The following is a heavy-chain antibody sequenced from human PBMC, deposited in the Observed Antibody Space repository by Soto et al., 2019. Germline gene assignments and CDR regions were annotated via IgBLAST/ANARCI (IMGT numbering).Heavy chain of an antibody. Sequence: VGSLRLSCAASGFTFSSYGMHWVRQAPGKGLEWVAVISYDGSNKYYADSVKGRFTISRDNSKNTLYLQMNSLRAEDTAVYYCARNYALYYDILTGSAFDYWGQGTLVTVSS. CDR2: ISYDGSNK. V-gene: IGHV3-30*03. J-gene: IGHJ4*02. D-gene: IGHD3-9*01. CDR3: ARNYALYYDILTGSAFDY. CDR1: GFTFSSYG.